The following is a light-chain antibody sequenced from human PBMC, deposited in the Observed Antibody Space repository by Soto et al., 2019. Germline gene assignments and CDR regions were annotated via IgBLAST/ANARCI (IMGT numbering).Light chain of an antibody. V-gene: IGKV3-11*01. J-gene: IGKJ2*03. CDR1: QSVSTY. CDR2: DAS. Sequence: EIVLTQSPATLSLSPGERATLSCRASQSVSTYVAWYQQKPGQAPRLLIHDASNRATGIPARFSGSGSGTDFTITISSLEPEDFAVYYCQQRSNWLYSFGQGTKVEIK. CDR3: QQRSNWLYS.